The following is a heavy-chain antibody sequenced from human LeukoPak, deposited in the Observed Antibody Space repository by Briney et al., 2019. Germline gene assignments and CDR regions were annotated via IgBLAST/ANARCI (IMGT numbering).Heavy chain of an antibody. CDR2: IRYDGSNK. D-gene: IGHD3-3*01. V-gene: IGHV3-30*02. Sequence: GGSLRLSCAASGFTFSSYGMHWVRQAPGKGLEWVAFIRYDGSNKYYADSVKGRFTISRDNSKNTLYLQMNSLRAEDTAIYYCAKARGDFPYYYYYYMDVWGTGTTVTVSS. CDR1: GFTFSSYG. J-gene: IGHJ6*03. CDR3: AKARGDFPYYYYYYMDV.